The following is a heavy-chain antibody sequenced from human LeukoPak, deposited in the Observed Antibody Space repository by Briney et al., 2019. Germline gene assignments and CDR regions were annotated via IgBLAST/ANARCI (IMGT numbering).Heavy chain of an antibody. D-gene: IGHD2/OR15-2a*01. Sequence: SETLSLTCNVSGGSISSNYWSWIRQPPGKGLEWIGYVYSSGSTNYSPSLKSRVTISVDTSKNQFSLKLSSVTAADTAVYYCARQSTFHYSSFDIWGQGTMVTVSS. CDR3: ARQSTFHYSSFDI. V-gene: IGHV4-59*08. CDR2: VYSSGST. J-gene: IGHJ3*02. CDR1: GGSISSNY.